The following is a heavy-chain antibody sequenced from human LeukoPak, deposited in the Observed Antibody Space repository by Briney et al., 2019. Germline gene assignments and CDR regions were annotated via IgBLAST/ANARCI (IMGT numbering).Heavy chain of an antibody. CDR3: ARSTGSMPLSSFDI. J-gene: IGHJ3*02. V-gene: IGHV3-30-3*01. Sequence: GRSLRLSCAASGFTFSTYSIHWVRQAPGKGLEWVAVISYDGTSKYYADSVKGRFTISRDSSKNTLYLQMNSLRTEDTAVFYCARSTGSMPLSSFDIWGPGTVVIVSS. D-gene: IGHD1-26*01. CDR1: GFTFSTYS. CDR2: ISYDGTSK.